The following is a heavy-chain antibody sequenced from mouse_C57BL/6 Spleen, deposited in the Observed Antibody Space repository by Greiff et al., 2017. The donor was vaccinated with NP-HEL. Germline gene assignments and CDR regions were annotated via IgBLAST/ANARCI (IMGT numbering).Heavy chain of an antibody. J-gene: IGHJ4*01. CDR1: GYSITSGYY. CDR3: ASGNGYEYYYAMDY. D-gene: IGHD2-2*01. Sequence: EVKLVESGPGLVKPSQSLSLTCSVTGYSITSGYYWNWIRQFPGNKLEWMGYISYDGSNNYNPSLKNRISITRDTSKNQFFLKLNSVTTEDTATYYCASGNGYEYYYAMDYWGQGTSVTVSS. V-gene: IGHV3-6*01. CDR2: ISYDGSN.